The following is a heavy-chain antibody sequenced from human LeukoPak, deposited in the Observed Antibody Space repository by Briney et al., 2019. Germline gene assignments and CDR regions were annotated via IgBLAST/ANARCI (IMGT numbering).Heavy chain of an antibody. CDR3: ARDPRSGYSYGYL. CDR1: GFTVSSNY. CDR2: IYSAGTT. V-gene: IGHV3-66*01. D-gene: IGHD5-18*01. J-gene: IGHJ5*02. Sequence: PGGSLRLSCAASGFTVSSNYMSWVRQAPGKGLEWVSVIYSAGTTYYADSVKGRFTISRDNSKNRLYLQMNSLRAEDTSVYYCARDPRSGYSYGYLWGQGTLVTVSS.